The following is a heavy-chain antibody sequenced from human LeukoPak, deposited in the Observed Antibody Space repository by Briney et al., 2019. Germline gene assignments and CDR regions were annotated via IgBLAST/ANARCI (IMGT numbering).Heavy chain of an antibody. CDR3: TRGHWGLQS. J-gene: IGHJ5*02. Sequence: SETLSLTCTVSGASVTDYYWSWIRQSPGKGLEWISYIHHSGNSDYNPSLRSRVTTSLDTSKNQFSLNVISVTAADTAVYYCTRGHWGLQSWSQGTLVTVSS. CDR2: IHHSGNS. V-gene: IGHV4-59*02. D-gene: IGHD7-27*01. CDR1: GASVTDYY.